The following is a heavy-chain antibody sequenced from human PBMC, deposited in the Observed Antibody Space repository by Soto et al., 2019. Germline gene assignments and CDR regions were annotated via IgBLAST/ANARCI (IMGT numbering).Heavy chain of an antibody. CDR3: ASSGQGVIAAAFDY. D-gene: IGHD6-13*01. CDR1: GFTFSSYW. Sequence: GGSLRLSCAASGFTFSSYWMSWVRQAPGKGLEWVANIKQDGSEKYYVDSVKGRFTISRENAKNSLYLQMNSLRAEDTAVYYCASSGQGVIAAAFDYWGQGTLVTVSS. J-gene: IGHJ4*02. V-gene: IGHV3-7*01. CDR2: IKQDGSEK.